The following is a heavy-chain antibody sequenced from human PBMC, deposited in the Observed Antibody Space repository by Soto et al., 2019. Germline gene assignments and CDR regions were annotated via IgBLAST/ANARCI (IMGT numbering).Heavy chain of an antibody. D-gene: IGHD3-9*01. CDR3: ASAPTGDWSGYY. V-gene: IGHV4-30-4*01. CDR1: GGSISSGDYY. J-gene: IGHJ4*02. Sequence: QVQLQESGPGLVKPSQTLSLTCTVSGGSISSGDYYWSWIRQPPGKGLEWIGYIYYSGSTYYNPSLKRRXXIXVXXPKTQLSLKLSSVTAADTAVYYCASAPTGDWSGYYWGQGTLVTVSS. CDR2: IYYSGST.